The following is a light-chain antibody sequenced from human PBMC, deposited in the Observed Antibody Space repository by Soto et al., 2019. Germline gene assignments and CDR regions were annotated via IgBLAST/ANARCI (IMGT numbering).Light chain of an antibody. Sequence: QSVLTQPPSVSGSPGQSVTISCTGPSNDIGSFNRVSWYQQPPGTAPKLLIHEVSNRPSGVPDRFSGSKSGNTASLTISGLQAEDEADYYCTLYTSSSTYVFGSGTKVTVL. J-gene: IGLJ1*01. CDR1: SNDIGSFNR. V-gene: IGLV2-18*01. CDR2: EVS. CDR3: TLYTSSSTYV.